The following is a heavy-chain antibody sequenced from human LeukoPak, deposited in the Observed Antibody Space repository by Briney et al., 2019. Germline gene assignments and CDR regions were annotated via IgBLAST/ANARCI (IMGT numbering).Heavy chain of an antibody. CDR2: IIPIFGTV. CDR1: GGTFSSYA. J-gene: IGHJ5*02. V-gene: IGHV1-69*13. CDR3: AGARFSEWLFLWFDP. D-gene: IGHD3-3*01. Sequence: SVKVSCKASGGTFSSYAISWVRQAPGQGLEWMGGIIPIFGTVNYAQKFQGRVTITADESTSTAYMELSSLRSEDTAVYYCAGARFSEWLFLWFDPWGQGTLVTVSS.